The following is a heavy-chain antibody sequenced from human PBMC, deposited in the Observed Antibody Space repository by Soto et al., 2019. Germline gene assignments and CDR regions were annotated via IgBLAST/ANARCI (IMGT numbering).Heavy chain of an antibody. J-gene: IGHJ2*01. CDR1: GYTFADYG. CDR3: ARCYCTVGSCYTCWHFDL. V-gene: IGHV1-18*01. Sequence: QAQLVQSGAEVKKPGASGKVSCQAGGYTFADYGISWVRQAPGQGLEWVGWIGPYNGNTNYAQNLQDRVTMTTDTSTNTAYMELRSLRSDDTALYYCARCYCTVGSCYTCWHFDLWGRGTLLTVSA. CDR2: IGPYNGNT. D-gene: IGHD2-15*01.